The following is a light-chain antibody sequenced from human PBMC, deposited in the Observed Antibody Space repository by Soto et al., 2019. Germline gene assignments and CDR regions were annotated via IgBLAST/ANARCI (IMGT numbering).Light chain of an antibody. V-gene: IGKV3-20*01. CDR3: QQYGSSPLT. CDR1: QSVSSSY. J-gene: IGKJ4*01. Sequence: EIVLTQTTGTLSLSPGERATLSCRASQSVSSSYLAWYQQKPGQAPRLLIYGASSRATGIPDRFSGSGSGTDFTLTISRLEPEDFAVYYCQQYGSSPLTFAGGTKVDIK. CDR2: GAS.